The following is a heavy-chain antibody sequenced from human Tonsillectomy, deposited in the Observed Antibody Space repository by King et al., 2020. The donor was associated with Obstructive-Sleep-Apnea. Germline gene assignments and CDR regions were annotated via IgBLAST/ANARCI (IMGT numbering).Heavy chain of an antibody. CDR3: ARVSGSGRSYYYYGMDV. D-gene: IGHD3-10*01. J-gene: IGHJ6*02. CDR1: GVSITSFY. CDR2: YYYTGST. Sequence: VQLQESGPGLVKPSESLSPTCTVSGVSITSFYWGWIRQPPGEGLDLVGGYYYTGSTQYNPSLKSRVTISVDTSKHQLSLKLSSVTAADTAAYYCARVSGSGRSYYYYGMDVWGQGTTVTVSS. V-gene: IGHV4-59*01.